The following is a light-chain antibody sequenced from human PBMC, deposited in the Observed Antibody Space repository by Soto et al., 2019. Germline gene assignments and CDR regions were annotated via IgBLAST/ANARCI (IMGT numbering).Light chain of an antibody. CDR1: QSVSSSY. Sequence: EIVLTQSPGTLSLSPGERATLSCRASQSVSSSYLAWYQQKPGQAPRLLIYGASTRATGIPARFSGSGSGTDFTLTISRLEPEDFAVYYCQQYGNSRGTFGQGTKVDI. J-gene: IGKJ1*01. CDR3: QQYGNSRGT. V-gene: IGKV3-20*01. CDR2: GAS.